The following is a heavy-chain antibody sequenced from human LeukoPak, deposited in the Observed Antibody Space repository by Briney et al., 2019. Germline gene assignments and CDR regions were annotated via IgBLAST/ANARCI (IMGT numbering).Heavy chain of an antibody. J-gene: IGHJ5*02. V-gene: IGHV1-24*01. CDR2: FDPEDGET. D-gene: IGHD3-3*01. CDR3: AKERKGITIFGVVIHHNWFDP. Sequence: ASVKVSCKVSGYTLTELSMHWVRQAPGKGLEWMGGFDPEDGETIYAQKFQGRVTMTEDTSTDTAYMELSSLRAEDTAVYYCAKERKGITIFGVVIHHNWFDPWGQGTLVTVSS. CDR1: GYTLTELS.